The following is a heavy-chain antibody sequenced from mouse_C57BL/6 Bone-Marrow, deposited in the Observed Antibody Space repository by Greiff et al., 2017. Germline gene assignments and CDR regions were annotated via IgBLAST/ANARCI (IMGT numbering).Heavy chain of an antibody. CDR1: GYTFTSYW. CDR2: IDPSDSET. Sequence: QVQLQQPGAELVRPGSSVKLSCKASGYTFTSYWMHWVKQRPIQGLEWIGNIDPSDSETHYNQKFKDKATLTVDKSSSTAYMQLSSLTSEHSAVYYCARAYGNYYFDYWGQGTTLTVSS. D-gene: IGHD2-1*01. J-gene: IGHJ2*01. CDR3: ARAYGNYYFDY. V-gene: IGHV1-52*01.